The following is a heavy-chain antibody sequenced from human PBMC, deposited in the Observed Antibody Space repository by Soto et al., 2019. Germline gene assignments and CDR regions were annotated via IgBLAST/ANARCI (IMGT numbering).Heavy chain of an antibody. CDR2: IYNSGRT. J-gene: IGHJ4*02. CDR3: AQSTGWPGFDF. V-gene: IGHV4-59*01. D-gene: IGHD2-8*02. CDR1: GRSMSRNY. Sequence: PPETLSLTCIVSGRSMSRNYWRWIRQPPGKGLEWIGYIYNSGRTSYNPSLKSRVTISADTSANQFSLKLSSVTAADTAVYYCAQSTGWPGFDFWGQGTLVTVSS.